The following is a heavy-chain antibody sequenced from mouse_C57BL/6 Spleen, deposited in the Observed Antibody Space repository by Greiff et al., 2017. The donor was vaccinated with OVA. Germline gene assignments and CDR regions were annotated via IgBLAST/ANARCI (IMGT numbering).Heavy chain of an antibody. CDR1: GYTFTSYW. Sequence: QVQLQQPGPELVKPGASVKLSCKASGYTFTSYWMHWVKQRPGQGLEWIGNINPSNGGTNYNEKFKSKATLTVDTSSSTAYMQLSSRTSEDSAVYDCAIRRYPRESVYFYVWGTGTTVTGSS. CDR3: AIRRYPRESVYFYV. V-gene: IGHV1-53*01. D-gene: IGHD1-2*01. CDR2: INPSNGGT. J-gene: IGHJ1*03.